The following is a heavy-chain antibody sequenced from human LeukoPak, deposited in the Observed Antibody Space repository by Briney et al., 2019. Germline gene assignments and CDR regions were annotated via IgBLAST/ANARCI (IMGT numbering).Heavy chain of an antibody. D-gene: IGHD3-22*01. CDR3: ARRSIVVVNWYFDL. CDR2: IYPGDSDT. J-gene: IGHJ2*01. Sequence: LGESLKISCKGSGYSFTSYWIGWVRQMPGKGLEWMEIIYPGDSDTRYSPSFQGQVTISADKSISTAYLQWSSLKASDTAMYYCARRSIVVVNWYFDLWGRGTLVTVSS. V-gene: IGHV5-51*01. CDR1: GYSFTSYW.